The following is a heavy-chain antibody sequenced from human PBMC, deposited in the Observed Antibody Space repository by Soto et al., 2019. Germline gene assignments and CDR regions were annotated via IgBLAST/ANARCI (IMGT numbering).Heavy chain of an antibody. CDR3: AKDIGNIAARTLFDAFDI. V-gene: IGHV3-9*01. J-gene: IGHJ3*02. Sequence: PGGSLRLSCAAAGFTFDDYAMHWVRQAPGKGLEWVSGISWNSGSIGYADSVKGRFTISRDNAKNSLYLQMNSLRAEDTALYYCAKDIGNIAARTLFDAFDIWGQGTMVTVSS. CDR1: GFTFDDYA. CDR2: ISWNSGSI. D-gene: IGHD6-6*01.